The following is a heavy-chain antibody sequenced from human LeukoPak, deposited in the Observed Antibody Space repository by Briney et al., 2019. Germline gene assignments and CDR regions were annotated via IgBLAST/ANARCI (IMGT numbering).Heavy chain of an antibody. CDR3: ARDPLGYCSSTSCYGAPGFDY. D-gene: IGHD2-2*01. J-gene: IGHJ4*02. CDR2: IWYDGSNK. V-gene: IGHV3-33*01. CDR1: GFTFSSYG. Sequence: GGSLRLSCAASGFTFSSYGMHWVRQAPGKGLEWVAVIWYDGSNKYYADSVKGRFTISRDNSKNTLYLQMNSLRAEDTAVYYCARDPLGYCSSTSCYGAPGFDYWGQGTLVTVSS.